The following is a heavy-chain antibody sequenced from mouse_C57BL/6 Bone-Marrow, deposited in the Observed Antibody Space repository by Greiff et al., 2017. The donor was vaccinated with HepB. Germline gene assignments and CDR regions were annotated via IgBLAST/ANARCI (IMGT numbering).Heavy chain of an antibody. V-gene: IGHV2-2*01. Sequence: QVHVKQSGPGLVQPSQSLSITCTVSGFSLTSYGVHWVRQSPGKGLEWLGVIWSGGSTDYNAAFISRLSISKDNSKSQVFFKMNSLQADDTAIYYCARNPLITTVERSYYFDYWGQGTTLTVSS. J-gene: IGHJ2*01. D-gene: IGHD1-1*01. CDR2: IWSGGST. CDR1: GFSLTSYG. CDR3: ARNPLITTVERSYYFDY.